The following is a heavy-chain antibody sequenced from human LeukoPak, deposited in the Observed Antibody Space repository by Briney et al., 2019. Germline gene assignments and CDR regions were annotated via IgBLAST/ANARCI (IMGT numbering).Heavy chain of an antibody. D-gene: IGHD6-19*01. J-gene: IGHJ4*02. V-gene: IGHV3-23*01. CDR3: AKESTISGCGPIDY. CDR1: GFTFSSYA. CDR2: ISGSGGST. Sequence: PGGSLRLSCAAFGFTFSSYAMSWVRQAPGKGLEWVSAISGSGGSTYYADSVKGRFTISRDNSKNTLYLQMNSLRAEDTAVYYCAKESTISGCGPIDYWGQGTLVTVSS.